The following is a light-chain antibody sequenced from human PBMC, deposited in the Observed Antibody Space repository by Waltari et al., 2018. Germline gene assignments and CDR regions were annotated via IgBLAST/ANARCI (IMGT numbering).Light chain of an antibody. V-gene: IGKV4-1*01. J-gene: IGKJ2*01. CDR1: QSVFNTRNL. Sequence: DIVMTQSPDSLPVSLGERATITCKSSQSVFNTRNLLAWYQQKPGQPPNLLIYWASTRESGVPDRFSGSASGTDFTLTISSLQAEDVAVYYCHQYYSVPYTFGQGTKLEIK. CDR3: HQYYSVPYT. CDR2: WAS.